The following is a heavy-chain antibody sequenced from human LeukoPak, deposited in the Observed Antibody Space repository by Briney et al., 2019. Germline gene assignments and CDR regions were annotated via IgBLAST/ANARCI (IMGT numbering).Heavy chain of an antibody. CDR3: ARDPSNTSGRYTYFDY. J-gene: IGHJ4*02. V-gene: IGHV1-18*01. D-gene: IGHD3-16*02. CDR2: ISAFNGET. Sequence: ASVKVSCKTYGYTFTSHGISWVRQAPGQGLEWMGWISAFNGETHYAQNLQGRVTMTTDTSTSTAYMELRSLRSDDTAVYYCARDPSNTSGRYTYFDYWGQGTLVTVSS. CDR1: GYTFTSHG.